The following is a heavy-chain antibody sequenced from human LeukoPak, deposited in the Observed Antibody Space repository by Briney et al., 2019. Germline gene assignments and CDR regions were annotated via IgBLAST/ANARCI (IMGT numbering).Heavy chain of an antibody. J-gene: IGHJ4*02. Sequence: GGSLRLSCEVSGGTLVSNYMSWVRQAPGKGLEWVANIRQDGREKNYVDSVKGRITISRDNARVYLQMNSLRVEDTAVYYCARDLGAYGLDYWAQGPLVTVSS. CDR3: ARDLGAYGLDY. V-gene: IGHV3-7*01. D-gene: IGHD3-16*01. CDR2: IRQDGREK. CDR1: GGTLVSNY.